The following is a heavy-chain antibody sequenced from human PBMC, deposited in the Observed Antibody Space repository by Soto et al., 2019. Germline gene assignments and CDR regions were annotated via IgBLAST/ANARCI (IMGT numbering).Heavy chain of an antibody. J-gene: IGHJ4*02. CDR3: ATTIIHYYSVS. V-gene: IGHV3-23*01. D-gene: IGHD3-9*01. CDR1: GLMMSNNA. CDR2: MTSNGGST. Sequence: EVQLLESGGGLVQPGGSLRLSCAVSGLMMSNNAMTWVRQAPGKGLEWVSLMTSNGGSTYYADSVEGRVTISRDTSNNTLYLQINSLRVEDTAIYYCATTIIHYYSVSWGQGTLVTVSS.